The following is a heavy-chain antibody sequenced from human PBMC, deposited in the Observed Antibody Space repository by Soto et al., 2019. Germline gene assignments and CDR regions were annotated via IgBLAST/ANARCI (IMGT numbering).Heavy chain of an antibody. J-gene: IGHJ4*02. CDR2: INPSGGST. V-gene: IGHV1-46*01. CDR3: ARVSAMRDGYANFDY. CDR1: GYTFTSYY. D-gene: IGHD5-12*01. Sequence: ASVKVSCKASGYTFTSYYTHWVRQAPGQGLEWMGIINPSGGSTSYAQKFQGRVTMTRDTSTSTVYMELSSLRSEDTAVYYCARVSAMRDGYANFDYWGQGTLVTVSS.